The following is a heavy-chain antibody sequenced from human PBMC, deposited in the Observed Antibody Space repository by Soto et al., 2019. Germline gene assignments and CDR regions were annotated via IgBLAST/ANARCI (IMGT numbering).Heavy chain of an antibody. CDR3: AKPKGADIPFDS. D-gene: IGHD3-9*01. V-gene: IGHV3-30*18. Sequence: QVQLVESGGGVVQPGTSLRLSCAASGFIFSRDGMHWVRQAPGKGLEWVAVISYHGSDTYYADSVKGRFTISRDNSKNTVYLQMNRLRPEDTALYEYAKPKGADIPFDSRGQGTLVTVST. J-gene: IGHJ4*02. CDR1: GFIFSRDG. CDR2: ISYHGSDT.